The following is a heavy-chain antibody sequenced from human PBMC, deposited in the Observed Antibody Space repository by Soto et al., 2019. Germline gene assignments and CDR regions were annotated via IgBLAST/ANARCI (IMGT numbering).Heavy chain of an antibody. CDR3: AKDPPWTVGPLAMDV. V-gene: IGHV3-23*01. J-gene: IGHJ6*02. D-gene: IGHD3-10*01. Sequence: PVGSLRLSCVASGFTLTTHAMSWVRQSPGKGLEWVSTFSGSGGNIYYAEAVKGRLTISRDDSKNTLYLQMNSLRVEDTAVYYCAKDPPWTVGPLAMDVWGQGTTVTVSS. CDR1: GFTLTTHA. CDR2: FSGSGGNI.